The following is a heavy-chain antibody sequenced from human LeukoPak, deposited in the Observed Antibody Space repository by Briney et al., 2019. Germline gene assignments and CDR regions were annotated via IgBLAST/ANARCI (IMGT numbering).Heavy chain of an antibody. D-gene: IGHD1-7*01. CDR1: GYTFTSYG. V-gene: IGHV1-18*01. J-gene: IGHJ4*02. Sequence: ASVKVSCKASGYTFTSYGISWVRQAPGQGLEWMGWISAYNGNTNYAQKLQGRVTMTTDTSTSTAYMGLRSLRSDDTAVYYCARVAHFASTELHDYWGQGTLVTVSS. CDR2: ISAYNGNT. CDR3: ARVAHFASTELHDY.